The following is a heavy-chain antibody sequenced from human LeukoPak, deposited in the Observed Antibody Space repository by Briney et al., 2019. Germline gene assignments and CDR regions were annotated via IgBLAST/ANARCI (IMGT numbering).Heavy chain of an antibody. CDR1: GYTFTSYD. CDR3: ARHCSGGSCYRGDAFDI. D-gene: IGHD2-15*01. Sequence: ASVKVSCKASGYTFTSYDINWVRQATGQGLEWMGWMSPNSGNTGYAQKFQGRVTMTRNTSISTAYMELSSLRSEDTAVYYCARHCSGGSCYRGDAFDIWGQGTMVTVSS. J-gene: IGHJ3*02. V-gene: IGHV1-8*01. CDR2: MSPNSGNT.